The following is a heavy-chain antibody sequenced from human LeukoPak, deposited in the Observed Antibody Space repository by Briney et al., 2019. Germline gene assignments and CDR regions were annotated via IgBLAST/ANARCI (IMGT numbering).Heavy chain of an antibody. CDR3: ARGAAAANFDY. CDR1: GYTFTGYY. J-gene: IGHJ4*02. V-gene: IGHV1-2*06. Sequence: ASVKVSCKAYGYTFTGYYMHWVRQAPGQGLEWMGRINPNSGGTNYAQKFQGRVTLTRDTSISTAYMELSRLRSDDTAVYYCARGAAAANFDYWGQGTLVTVSS. D-gene: IGHD6-13*01. CDR2: INPNSGGT.